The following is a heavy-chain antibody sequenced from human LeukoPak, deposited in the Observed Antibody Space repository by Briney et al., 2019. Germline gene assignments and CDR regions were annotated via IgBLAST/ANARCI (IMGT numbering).Heavy chain of an antibody. CDR1: GFTFSRYS. V-gene: IGHV3-48*04. D-gene: IGHD6-13*01. Sequence: PGGSLRLSCAASGFTFSRYSMNWVRQAPGKGLEWVSYISTGSNTIYYADSVKGRFTISRDNAKNSLYLQMNSLRAEDTAVYYCARDVTGAGYWYFDLWGRGTPVTVSS. CDR2: ISTGSNTI. J-gene: IGHJ2*01. CDR3: ARDVTGAGYWYFDL.